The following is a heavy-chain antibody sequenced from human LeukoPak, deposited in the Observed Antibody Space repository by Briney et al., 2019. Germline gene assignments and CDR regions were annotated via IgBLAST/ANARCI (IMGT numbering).Heavy chain of an antibody. D-gene: IGHD2-2*01. CDR2: IYYSGST. J-gene: IGHJ6*03. V-gene: IGHV4-39*07. CDR1: GGSISSSSYY. CDR3: ARLSPCSSTSCHRSSRPQIRSYYMDV. Sequence: SETLSLTCTVSGGSISSSSYYWGWIRQPPGKGLEWIGSIYYSGSTYYNPSLKSRVTISVDTSKNQFSLKLSSVTAADTAVYYCARLSPCSSTSCHRSSRPQIRSYYMDVWGKGTTVTVSS.